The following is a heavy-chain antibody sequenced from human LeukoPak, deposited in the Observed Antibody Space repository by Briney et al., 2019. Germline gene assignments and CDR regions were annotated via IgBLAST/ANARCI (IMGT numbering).Heavy chain of an antibody. CDR2: SRNKARSYTT. J-gene: IGHJ6*03. Sequence: GGSLTLSCATSGFTFSDHYMDWVRQAPGKGLEWVGRSRNKARSYTTEYAASGKDIFTISRDDSENSLHLQMNSLKPEDTGVYYCARDPYSGRYGDYYYYYMDVWGKGTTVTISS. D-gene: IGHD1-26*01. CDR3: ARDPYSGRYGDYYYYYMDV. CDR1: GFTFSDHY. V-gene: IGHV3-72*01.